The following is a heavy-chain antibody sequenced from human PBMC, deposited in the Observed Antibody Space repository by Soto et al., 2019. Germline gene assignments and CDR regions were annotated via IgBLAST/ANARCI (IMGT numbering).Heavy chain of an antibody. Sequence: PSETLSLTCAVSGYSISSGYYWGWIRQPPGKGLEWIGSIYHSGSTYYNPSLKSRVTISVDTSKNQFSLKLSSVTAADTAVYYCASSEDWNYVFDYWGQGTLVTVSS. V-gene: IGHV4-38-2*01. CDR2: IYHSGST. D-gene: IGHD1-7*01. CDR1: GYSISSGYY. J-gene: IGHJ4*02. CDR3: ASSEDWNYVFDY.